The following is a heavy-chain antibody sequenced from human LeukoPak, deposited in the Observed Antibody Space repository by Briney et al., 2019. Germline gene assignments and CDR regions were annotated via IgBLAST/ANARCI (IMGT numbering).Heavy chain of an antibody. J-gene: IGHJ4*02. D-gene: IGHD3-9*01. CDR2: IYYSGST. CDR1: GVSISSSRYY. CDR3: TRDYDILTGSSAVDY. V-gene: IGHV4-39*02. Sequence: HPSETLSLTCTVSGVSISSSRYYWGWVRQPPGKGREWIGCIYYSGSTYYNPSLKSRVTISVDTSKNQFSLKLSSVTAADTAVYYCTRDYDILTGSSAVDYWGQGTLVTVSS.